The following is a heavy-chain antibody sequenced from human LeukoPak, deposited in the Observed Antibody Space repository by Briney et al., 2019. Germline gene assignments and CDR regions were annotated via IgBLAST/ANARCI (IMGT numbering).Heavy chain of an antibody. Sequence: SETLSLTCAVYGGSFSGYYWSWIRQPPGKGLEWIGEINHSGSTNYNPSLKSRVTISVDTSKNQFSLKLSSVTAADTAVYYCARIRRIAVAGFDYWGQGTLVTVSS. V-gene: IGHV4-34*01. J-gene: IGHJ4*02. CDR1: GGSFSGYY. D-gene: IGHD6-19*01. CDR2: INHSGST. CDR3: ARIRRIAVAGFDY.